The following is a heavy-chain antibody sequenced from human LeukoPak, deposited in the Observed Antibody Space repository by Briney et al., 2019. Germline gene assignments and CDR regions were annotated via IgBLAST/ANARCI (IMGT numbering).Heavy chain of an antibody. V-gene: IGHV1-18*01. J-gene: IGHJ6*03. CDR2: ISAYNGNT. D-gene: IGHD2-15*01. Sequence: GASVKVSCKASGYTFTSYGISWVRQAPGQGLEWMGWISAYNGNTNYAQKLQGRVTMTTDTSTSTAYMELRSLRSDDTAVYYCARDPPVAARPYYYYYMDVWGKGTTVTISS. CDR1: GYTFTSYG. CDR3: ARDPPVAARPYYYYYMDV.